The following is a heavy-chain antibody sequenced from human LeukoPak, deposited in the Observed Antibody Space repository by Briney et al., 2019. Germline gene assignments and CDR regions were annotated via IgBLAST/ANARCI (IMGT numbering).Heavy chain of an antibody. D-gene: IGHD6-19*01. Sequence: PGRSLRLSCAASGFTFSSYGMHWVRQAPGKGLEWVAVISYDGTTKYYGDSVKGRFTISRDNSKNTLYLQMNSLRAEDTAVYYCAKDRASGWTQRDAFDIWGQGTMVTVSS. CDR2: ISYDGTTK. CDR1: GFTFSSYG. V-gene: IGHV3-30*18. J-gene: IGHJ3*02. CDR3: AKDRASGWTQRDAFDI.